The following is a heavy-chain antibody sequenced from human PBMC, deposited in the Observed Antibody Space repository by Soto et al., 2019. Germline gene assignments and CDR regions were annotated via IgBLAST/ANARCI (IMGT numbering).Heavy chain of an antibody. V-gene: IGHV3-30-3*01. Sequence: PGGSLRLSCAASGFTFSSESMHWVRQAPGKGLEWVAVISYDGSNKYYADSVKGRFTISRDNSKNTLYLQMNSLRAEDTAVYYCARDPPGAVGCTNGVCYTAPDYWGQGTLVTVSS. D-gene: IGHD2-8*01. J-gene: IGHJ4*02. CDR1: GFTFSSES. CDR3: ARDPPGAVGCTNGVCYTAPDY. CDR2: ISYDGSNK.